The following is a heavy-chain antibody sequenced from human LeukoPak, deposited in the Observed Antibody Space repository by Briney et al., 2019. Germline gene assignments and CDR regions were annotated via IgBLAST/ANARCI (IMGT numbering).Heavy chain of an antibody. CDR3: ARVDYSYCARYYYYYMDV. D-gene: IGHD5-18*01. CDR2: IYSGGST. CDR1: GFTFSSYA. J-gene: IGHJ6*03. V-gene: IGHV3-53*01. Sequence: GGSLRLSCAASGFTFSSYAMSWVRQAPGKGLEWVSVIYSGGSTYYADSVKGRFTISRDNSKNTLYLQMNSLRAEDTAVYYCARVDYSYCARYYYYYMDVWGKGTTVTISS.